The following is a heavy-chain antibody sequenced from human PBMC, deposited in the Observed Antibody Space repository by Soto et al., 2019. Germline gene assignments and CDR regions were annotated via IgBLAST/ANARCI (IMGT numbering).Heavy chain of an antibody. V-gene: IGHV3-21*01. Sequence: KPGGSLRLSCAASGFTFSSYSMNWVRQAPGKGLEWVSSISSSSSYIYYADSVKGRFTISRDNAKNSLYLQMNSLRAEDTAVYYCNGPRDGAAAGTLVAFDIWGQGTMVTVSS. D-gene: IGHD6-13*01. CDR3: NGPRDGAAAGTLVAFDI. CDR2: ISSSSSYI. CDR1: GFTFSSYS. J-gene: IGHJ3*02.